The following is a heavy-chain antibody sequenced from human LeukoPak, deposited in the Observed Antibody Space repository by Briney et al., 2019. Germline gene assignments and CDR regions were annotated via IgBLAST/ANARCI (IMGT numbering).Heavy chain of an antibody. D-gene: IGHD6-13*01. CDR2: ISYSGST. CDR3: ARDVTAAFDY. J-gene: IGHJ4*02. V-gene: IGHV4-39*07. Sequence: WVRQAPGKGLEWIGSISYSGSTYYNPSLKSRITISVDTSKNQFSLKLSSVTAADTAVYYCARDVTAAFDYWGQGTLVTVSS.